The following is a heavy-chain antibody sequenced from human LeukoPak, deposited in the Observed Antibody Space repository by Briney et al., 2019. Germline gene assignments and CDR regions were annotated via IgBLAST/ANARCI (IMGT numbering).Heavy chain of an antibody. CDR3: ARSMVRGVIRGDPFDY. V-gene: IGHV3-21*01. D-gene: IGHD3-10*01. CDR1: GFTFSSYS. J-gene: IGHJ4*02. CDR2: ISSSSSYI. Sequence: GGSLRLSCAASGFTFSSYSMNWVRQAPGKGLEWVSSISSSSSYIYYADSVKGRFTISRDNAKNSLYLQMNCLRAEDTAVYYCARSMVRGVIRGDPFDYWGQGTLVTVSS.